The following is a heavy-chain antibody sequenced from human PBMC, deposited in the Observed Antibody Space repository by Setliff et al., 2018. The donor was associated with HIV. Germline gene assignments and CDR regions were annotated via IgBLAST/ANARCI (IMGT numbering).Heavy chain of an antibody. CDR2: ISGDGGDT. Sequence: GGSLRLSCAASGFTFNYHAMTWVRQAQGKGLEWVSGISGDGGDTAYADSLKGRFTISRDTSKNTLHLHMNSLRAEDTAVYYCARQAHPRGYYGSACLFDYWGQGTPVTVSS. CDR3: ARQAHPRGYYGSACLFDY. V-gene: IGHV3-23*01. J-gene: IGHJ4*02. CDR1: GFTFNYHA. D-gene: IGHD3-22*01.